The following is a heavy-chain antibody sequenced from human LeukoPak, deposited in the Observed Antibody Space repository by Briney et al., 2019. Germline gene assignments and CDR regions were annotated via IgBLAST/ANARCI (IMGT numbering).Heavy chain of an antibody. V-gene: IGHV4-28*05. CDR1: GYSISSSNW. CDR2: IYYSGSI. J-gene: IGHJ6*02. D-gene: IGHD2-2*02. CDR3: ARTMSSSHTVYGMDV. Sequence: SETLSLTCAVSGYSISSSNWWGWIRQPPGKGLEWIGYIYYSGSIYYNPSLESRVTMSVDTSKNQFSLKLSSVTAVDTAVYYCARTMSSSHTVYGMDVWGQGTTVTVSS.